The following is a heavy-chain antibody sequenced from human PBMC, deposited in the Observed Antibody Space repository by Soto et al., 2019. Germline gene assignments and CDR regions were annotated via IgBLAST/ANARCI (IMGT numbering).Heavy chain of an antibody. Sequence: ASVKVSCKASGYTFTGYYMHWVRQAPGQGLEWMGWINPNSGGTNYAQKFQVWVTMTRDTPIITAYIELSRLRSDDTAVYYCARAVRPAAIPNWFDPWGQGTLVPVSS. D-gene: IGHD2-2*01. CDR1: GYTFTGYY. J-gene: IGHJ5*02. CDR3: ARAVRPAAIPNWFDP. V-gene: IGHV1-2*04. CDR2: INPNSGGT.